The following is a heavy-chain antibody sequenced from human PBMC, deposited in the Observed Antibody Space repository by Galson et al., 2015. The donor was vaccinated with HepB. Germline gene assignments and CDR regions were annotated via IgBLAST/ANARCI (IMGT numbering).Heavy chain of an antibody. J-gene: IGHJ4*02. CDR2: ISGSGGST. Sequence: SLRLSCAASGFTFSSYSMSWVRQAPGKGLEWVSAISGSGGSTYYADSVKGRFTISRDNSKNTLYLQMNSLRAEDTAVYYCAKPRRNYDSSGYYYSPFDYWGQGTLVTVSS. V-gene: IGHV3-23*01. CDR3: AKPRRNYDSSGYYYSPFDY. CDR1: GFTFSSYS. D-gene: IGHD3-22*01.